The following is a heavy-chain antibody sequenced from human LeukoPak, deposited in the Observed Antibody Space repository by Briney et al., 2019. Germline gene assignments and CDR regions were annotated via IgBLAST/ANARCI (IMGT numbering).Heavy chain of an antibody. CDR1: GFTFSSYA. CDR3: AKARIGYSYGYDY. CDR2: ISGSGGST. V-gene: IGHV3-23*01. D-gene: IGHD5-18*01. J-gene: IGHJ4*02. Sequence: GGSLRLSCAASGFTFSSYAMSWVRQAPGKGLEGVSAISGSGGSTYYADSVKGRFTISRDNSKNTLYLQMNSLRAEDTAVYYCAKARIGYSYGYDYWGQGTLVTVSS.